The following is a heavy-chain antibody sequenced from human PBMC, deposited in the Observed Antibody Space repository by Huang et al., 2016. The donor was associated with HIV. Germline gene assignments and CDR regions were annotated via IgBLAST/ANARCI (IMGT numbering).Heavy chain of an antibody. CDR1: GFTFSSYG. CDR2: IQYDGTKK. D-gene: IGHD2-15*01. V-gene: IGHV3-30*02. Sequence: SGFTFSSYGMHWVRQAPGLGLEWVAFIQYDGTKKYYADSVKGRFNISRDNSKNMLHLQMNNLRVEDTAAYFCAKVTLGFDYWGQGTGVTVSS. CDR3: AKVTLGFDY. J-gene: IGHJ4*02.